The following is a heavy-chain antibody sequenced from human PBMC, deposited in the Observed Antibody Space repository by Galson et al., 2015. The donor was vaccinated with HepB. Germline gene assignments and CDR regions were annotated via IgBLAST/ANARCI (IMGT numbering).Heavy chain of an antibody. CDR3: ARAQNLRFRELRLDY. D-gene: IGHD3-10*01. J-gene: IGHJ4*02. Sequence: SLRLSCAASGFIFRNYAMHWVRQAPGKGLEWVAVIWSDGGNKYFANSLKGRFSISRDNSKNTLYLQMDSLSAEDTAVYYCARAQNLRFRELRLDYWGQGTLVTVSS. CDR2: IWSDGGNK. V-gene: IGHV3-33*01. CDR1: GFIFRNYA.